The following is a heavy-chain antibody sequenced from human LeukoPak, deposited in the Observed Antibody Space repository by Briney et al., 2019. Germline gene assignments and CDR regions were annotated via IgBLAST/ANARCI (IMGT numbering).Heavy chain of an antibody. CDR2: IWYDGSNK. V-gene: IGHV3-33*01. J-gene: IGHJ4*02. CDR3: ARDDRENNGGYPAPDY. CDR1: GFTFSNYG. Sequence: PGGSLRLSCAASGFTFSNYGMHWVRQAPGKGLEWVAVIWYDGSNKYCSDSVKGRFTISRDNSKNTLYLQMNSLRAEDTAVYYCARDDRENNGGYPAPDYWGQGTLVTVSS. D-gene: IGHD6-13*01.